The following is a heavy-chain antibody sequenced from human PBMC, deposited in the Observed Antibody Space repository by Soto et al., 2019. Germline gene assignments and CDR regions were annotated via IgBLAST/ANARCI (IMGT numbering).Heavy chain of an antibody. D-gene: IGHD2-15*01. CDR3: AREDIVVVVADITY. V-gene: IGHV1-2*02. CDR1: GYTFTGYY. J-gene: IGHJ4*02. Sequence: GASVKVSCKASGYTFTGYYMHWVRQAPGQGLEWMGWINPNSGGTNYAQKFQGRVTMTRDTSISTAYMELSRLRSDDTAVYYCAREDIVVVVADITYWGQVPLVTVSS. CDR2: INPNSGGT.